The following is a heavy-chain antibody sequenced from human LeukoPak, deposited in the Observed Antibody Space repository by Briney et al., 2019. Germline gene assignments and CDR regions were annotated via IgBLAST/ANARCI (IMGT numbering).Heavy chain of an antibody. CDR3: AKDHDTVTSSTSDY. Sequence: GGSLRLSCAASGFTFSSYGMHWVRQAPGKGLEWVAVISYDGSNKYYADSVKGRFTISRDNSKNTLYLQMNSLRADDTAVYYCAKDHDTVTSSTSDYWGQGTLVTVSS. V-gene: IGHV3-30*18. D-gene: IGHD4-17*01. CDR2: ISYDGSNK. J-gene: IGHJ4*02. CDR1: GFTFSSYG.